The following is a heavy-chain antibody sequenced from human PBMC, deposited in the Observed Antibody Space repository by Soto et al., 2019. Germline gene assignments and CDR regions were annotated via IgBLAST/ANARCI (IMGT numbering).Heavy chain of an antibody. J-gene: IGHJ5*02. CDR1: GFTFSSYW. V-gene: IGHV3-7*05. D-gene: IGHD3-3*01. Sequence: GGSLRLSCAASGFTFSSYWMSWVRQAPGKGLEWVANIKQDGSEKYYVDSVKGRFTISRDNAKNSLYLQMNSLRAEDTAVYYCARLEYDFWSGYLNWFDPWGQGTLVTVSS. CDR3: ARLEYDFWSGYLNWFDP. CDR2: IKQDGSEK.